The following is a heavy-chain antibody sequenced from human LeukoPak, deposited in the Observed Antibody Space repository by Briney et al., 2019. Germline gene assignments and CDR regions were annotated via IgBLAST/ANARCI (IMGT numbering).Heavy chain of an antibody. V-gene: IGHV4-59*01. CDR2: IYYSGST. CDR1: GGSINSYY. Sequence: SETLSLTCTVSGGSINSYYCSWILQPPGKGLEWIGYIYYSGSTNYNPSLKSRVTISVDTPKNQFSLKLSSVTAADTAVYYCARGAPYYYDSSGYLFDYWGQGTLVTVSS. J-gene: IGHJ4*02. D-gene: IGHD3-22*01. CDR3: ARGAPYYYDSSGYLFDY.